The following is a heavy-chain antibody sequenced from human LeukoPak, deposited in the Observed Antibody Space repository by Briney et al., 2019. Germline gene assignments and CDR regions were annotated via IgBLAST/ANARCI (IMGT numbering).Heavy chain of an antibody. V-gene: IGHV1-8*01. J-gene: IGHJ4*02. Sequence: ASVKVSCKASGYTFTSYDINWVRQATGQGLEWVGWMNPNSGNTGYAQKFQGRVTMTRNTSISTAYMELSSLRSEDTAVYYCARGGRYCSSTSCYAIDYWGQGTLVTVSS. CDR1: GYTFTSYD. CDR3: ARGGRYCSSTSCYAIDY. CDR2: MNPNSGNT. D-gene: IGHD2-2*01.